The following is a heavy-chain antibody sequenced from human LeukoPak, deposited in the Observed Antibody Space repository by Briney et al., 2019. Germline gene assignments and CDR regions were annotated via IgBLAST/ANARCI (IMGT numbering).Heavy chain of an antibody. CDR1: GGSISSSSYY. J-gene: IGHJ5*02. V-gene: IGHV4-39*01. Sequence: SETLSLTCTVSGGSISSSSYYWGWIRQPPGKGLEWIGSIYYSGSTYYNPSLKSRVTISVDTSKNQFSLKLSSVTAVDTAVYYCARRSWFDPWGQGTLVTVSS. CDR2: IYYSGST. CDR3: ARRSWFDP.